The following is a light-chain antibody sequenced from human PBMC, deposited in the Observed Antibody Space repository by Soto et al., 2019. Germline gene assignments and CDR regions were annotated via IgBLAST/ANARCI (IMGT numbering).Light chain of an antibody. Sequence: QSALTQPASVSGSPGQSITISRTGTSSDVVGSNYVSWYQQHPGKAPKLMIYEVSNRPSGVSSRCSGSKSGNTASLTISGLQAEDEADYYCSSYTSSSTLLFGTGTKVTVL. CDR2: EVS. V-gene: IGLV2-14*01. CDR1: SSDVVGSNY. CDR3: SSYTSSSTLL. J-gene: IGLJ1*01.